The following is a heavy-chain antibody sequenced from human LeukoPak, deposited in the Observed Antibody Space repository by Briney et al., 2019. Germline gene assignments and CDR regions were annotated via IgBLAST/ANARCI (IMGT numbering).Heavy chain of an antibody. Sequence: SQTLSLTCTVSRDSISSGNYYWTCIRQPAGKGLEWIGHIYTSRNTNYNTSLKSRVTISVDTYKNQFSLKLSSVTAGDTAVYYCARDRGGYCSSTSCYAGYWFDPWGQGTLVTVSS. V-gene: IGHV4-61*09. CDR3: ARDRGGYCSSTSCYAGYWFDP. CDR2: IYTSRNT. D-gene: IGHD2-2*01. CDR1: RDSISSGNYY. J-gene: IGHJ5*02.